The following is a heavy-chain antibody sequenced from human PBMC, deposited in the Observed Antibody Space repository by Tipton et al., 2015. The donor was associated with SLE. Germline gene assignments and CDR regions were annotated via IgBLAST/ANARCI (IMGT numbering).Heavy chain of an antibody. J-gene: IGHJ6*03. CDR2: IYTNENT. D-gene: IGHD3-10*01. V-gene: IGHV4-4*07. Sequence: LRLSCTVSGGSISSYYWSWIRQPAGGGLEWIGRIYTNENTNYSPSLKSRVTISVGRSKNQFSLKLSSVTAADTAVYYCARHTRGDIYYYYYMDVWGKGTTVTVSS. CDR1: GGSISSYY. CDR3: ARHTRGDIYYYYYMDV.